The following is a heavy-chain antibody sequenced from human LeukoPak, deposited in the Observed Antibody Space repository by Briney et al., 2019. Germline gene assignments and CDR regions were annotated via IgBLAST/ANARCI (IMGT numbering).Heavy chain of an antibody. CDR2: ISYDGSNN. D-gene: IGHD5-24*01. J-gene: IGHJ6*03. V-gene: IGHV3-30*03. CDR3: ARDPTLYNPAPYFYYMDV. CDR1: GFTLSSYW. Sequence: GGSLRLSCAASGFTLSSYWMSWVRQAPGKGLEWMAVISYDGSNNYYADSVKGRFTISRDNSKDTLNLQMNSLRVEDTAVYYCARDPTLYNPAPYFYYMDVWGKGTTVTVSS.